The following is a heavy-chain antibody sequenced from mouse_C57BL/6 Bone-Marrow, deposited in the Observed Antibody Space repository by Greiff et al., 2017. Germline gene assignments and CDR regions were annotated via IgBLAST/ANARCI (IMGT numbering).Heavy chain of an antibody. Sequence: QVHVKQSGAELVKPGASVKMSCKASGYTFTSYWITWVKQRPGQGLEWIGDIYPGSGSTNYNEKFKSKATLTVDTSSSTAYMQLSSLTSEDSAVYYCARHYYGSSYGFAYWGQGTLVTVSA. CDR2: IYPGSGST. V-gene: IGHV1-55*01. CDR1: GYTFTSYW. D-gene: IGHD1-1*01. CDR3: ARHYYGSSYGFAY. J-gene: IGHJ3*01.